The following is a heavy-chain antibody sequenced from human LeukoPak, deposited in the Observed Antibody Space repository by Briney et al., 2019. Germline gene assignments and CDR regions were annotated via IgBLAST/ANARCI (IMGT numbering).Heavy chain of an antibody. Sequence: GGSLRLSCAASGFTFSSYEMNWVRQAPGKGLEWVSYISSSGSTIYYADSVKGRFTISRDNSENTLYLQMNSLRAEDTAVYHCARTFCGGACFHPPARGFDIWGQGTMVTVSS. J-gene: IGHJ3*02. D-gene: IGHD2-21*02. V-gene: IGHV3-48*03. CDR2: ISSSGSTI. CDR1: GFTFSSYE. CDR3: ARTFCGGACFHPPARGFDI.